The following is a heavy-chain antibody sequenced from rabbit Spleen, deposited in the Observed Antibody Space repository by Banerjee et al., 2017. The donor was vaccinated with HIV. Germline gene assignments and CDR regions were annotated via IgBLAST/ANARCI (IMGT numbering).Heavy chain of an antibody. J-gene: IGHJ4*01. CDR2: IYNGDGST. V-gene: IGHV1S40*01. D-gene: IGHD1-1*01. CDR1: GISFSAGYY. Sequence: QSLEESGGDLVKPGASLTLTCTASGISFSAGYYMCWVRQAPGKGPEFIACIYNGDGSTYYASWVNGRFTVSKTSSTTVTLRMTSLTGADTATYFCARDLAAWNSGSYAFNLWGPGTLVTVS. CDR3: ARDLAAWNSGSYAFNL.